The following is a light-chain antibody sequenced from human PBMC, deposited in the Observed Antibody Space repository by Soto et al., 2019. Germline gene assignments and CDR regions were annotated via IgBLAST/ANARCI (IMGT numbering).Light chain of an antibody. CDR2: EVS. V-gene: IGLV2-14*01. CDR1: SSDVGGYNY. Sequence: ALTQPASVSGSPGQSITISCTGTSSDVGGYNYVSWYQQHPGKAPKLMIYEVSNRPSGVSNRFSGSKSGNTASLTISGLQAEDEADYYCSSYTSSSTVVFGGATKLTVL. J-gene: IGLJ2*01. CDR3: SSYTSSSTVV.